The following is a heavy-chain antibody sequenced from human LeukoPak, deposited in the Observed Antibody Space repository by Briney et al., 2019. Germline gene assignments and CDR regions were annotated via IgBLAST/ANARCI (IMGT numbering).Heavy chain of an antibody. Sequence: PSETLSLXCTVSGGSISSYYWSWIRQPTGKGLEWIGRIYTSGSTNYNPSLKSRVTMSVDTSKNQFSLKLSSVTAADTAVYYCARDDFWSGYRAFDIWGQGTMVTVPS. V-gene: IGHV4-4*07. CDR1: GGSISSYY. J-gene: IGHJ3*02. CDR3: ARDDFWSGYRAFDI. D-gene: IGHD3-3*01. CDR2: IYTSGST.